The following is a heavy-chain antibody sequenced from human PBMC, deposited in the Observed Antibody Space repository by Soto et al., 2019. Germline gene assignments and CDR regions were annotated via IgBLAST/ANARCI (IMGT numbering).Heavy chain of an antibody. CDR3: ARDGLYCSSTSCSDYYGMDV. CDR2: IWYDGSNK. J-gene: IGHJ6*02. D-gene: IGHD2-2*01. V-gene: IGHV3-33*01. CDR1: GFTFSSYG. Sequence: GGSLRLSCAASGFTFSSYGMHWVRQAPGKGLEWVAVIWYDGSNKYYADSVKGRFAISRDNSKNTLYLQMNSLRAEDTAVYYCARDGLYCSSTSCSDYYGMDVWGQGTTVTVS.